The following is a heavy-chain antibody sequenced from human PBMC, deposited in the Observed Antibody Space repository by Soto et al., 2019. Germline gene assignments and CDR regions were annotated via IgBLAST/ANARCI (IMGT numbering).Heavy chain of an antibody. CDR3: AKANYDFWTGYYGTQLGPLDY. D-gene: IGHD3-3*01. Sequence: QVQLVESGGGVVQPGRSLRLSCAASEFIFSSYGMHWVRQAPGKGLEWVAVISYDGSNKYYADSVKGRFTISRDNSKNTLYLRMNNLRAEDTAVYYCAKANYDFWTGYYGTQLGPLDYWGQGTLVTVSS. CDR2: ISYDGSNK. CDR1: EFIFSSYG. J-gene: IGHJ4*02. V-gene: IGHV3-30*18.